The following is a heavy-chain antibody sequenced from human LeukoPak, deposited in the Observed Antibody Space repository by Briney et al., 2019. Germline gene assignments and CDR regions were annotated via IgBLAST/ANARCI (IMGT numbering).Heavy chain of an antibody. Sequence: GGSLRLSCAASGFTFSSYEMNWVRQAPGKGLEWVSSISSSGSTIYYADSVKGRFTISRDNAQNSLDLQMNSLRAEDTAVYYCTMAYCGGDCYSSFFDYWGQGTLVTVSS. CDR2: ISSSGSTI. CDR3: TMAYCGGDCYSSFFDY. CDR1: GFTFSSYE. D-gene: IGHD2-21*02. J-gene: IGHJ4*02. V-gene: IGHV3-48*03.